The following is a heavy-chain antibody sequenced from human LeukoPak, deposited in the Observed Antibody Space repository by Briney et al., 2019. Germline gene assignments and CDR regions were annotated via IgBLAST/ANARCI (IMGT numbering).Heavy chain of an antibody. CDR3: ASWDSSSSGGAFDI. J-gene: IGHJ3*02. D-gene: IGHD6-6*01. V-gene: IGHV4-39*01. Sequence: SETLSLTCTVSGGSISSGDYYWNWIRQPAGKGLEWIGSIYYSGSTYYNPSLKSRVTISVDTSKNQFSLKLSSVTAADTAVYYCASWDSSSSGGAFDIWGQGTMVTVSS. CDR1: GGSISSGDYY. CDR2: IYYSGST.